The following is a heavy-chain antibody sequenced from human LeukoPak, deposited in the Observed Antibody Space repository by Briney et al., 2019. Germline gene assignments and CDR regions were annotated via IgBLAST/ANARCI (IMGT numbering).Heavy chain of an antibody. CDR1: GGSFSGYY. V-gene: IGHV4-34*01. J-gene: IGHJ4*02. D-gene: IGHD6-13*01. CDR3: AREDSSSWSTDY. CDR2: INHSGST. Sequence: SGTLSLTCAVYGGSFSGYYWSWIRQPPGKGLEWIGEINHSGSTNYNPSLKSRVTISVDTSKNQFSLKLSSVTAADTAVYYCAREDSSSWSTDYWGQGTLVTVSS.